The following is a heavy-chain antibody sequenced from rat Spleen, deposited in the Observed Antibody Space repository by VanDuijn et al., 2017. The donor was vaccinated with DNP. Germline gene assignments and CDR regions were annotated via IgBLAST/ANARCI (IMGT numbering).Heavy chain of an antibody. CDR2: TTSSGDGT. Sequence: EVQLVESGGGFAQPGRSLKLSCVASGFTFNYYWMTWIRQVPGKGLEWIASTTSSGDGTYYPDSVKGRFTISRDNAKNTLYLQMNSLRSEDTATYYCARGGQYYFDYWGQGVMVTVSS. CDR1: GFTFNYYW. CDR3: ARGGQYYFDY. J-gene: IGHJ2*01. V-gene: IGHV5-31*01. D-gene: IGHD4-3*01.